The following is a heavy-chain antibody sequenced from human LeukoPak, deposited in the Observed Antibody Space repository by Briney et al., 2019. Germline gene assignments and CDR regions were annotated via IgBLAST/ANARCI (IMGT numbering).Heavy chain of an antibody. CDR2: INHSGST. J-gene: IGHJ5*02. Sequence: SETLSLTCAVYGGSFSSYYWSWIRQPPGKGLEWIGEINHSGSTNYNPSLKSRVTISVDTSKNQFSLKLSSVTAADTAVYYCARGHRTLLWFGESRSNWFDPWGQGTLVTVSS. V-gene: IGHV4-34*01. CDR1: GGSFSSYY. CDR3: ARGHRTLLWFGESRSNWFDP. D-gene: IGHD3-10*01.